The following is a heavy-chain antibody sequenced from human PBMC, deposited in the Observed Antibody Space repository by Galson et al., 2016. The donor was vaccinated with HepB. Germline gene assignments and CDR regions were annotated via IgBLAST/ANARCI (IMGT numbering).Heavy chain of an antibody. CDR1: GYTFTNYG. Sequence: SVKVSCKASGYTFTNYGISWVRQAPGQGLEWMGWISGYNGNTNYAQKVQGRVTMTTDTSTSTAYMELRSLRSDDTAVYYCARAIGFPLGPYCGGDCYSDYWGQGTLVTVSS. D-gene: IGHD2-21*02. V-gene: IGHV1-18*01. CDR2: ISGYNGNT. J-gene: IGHJ4*02. CDR3: ARAIGFPLGPYCGGDCYSDY.